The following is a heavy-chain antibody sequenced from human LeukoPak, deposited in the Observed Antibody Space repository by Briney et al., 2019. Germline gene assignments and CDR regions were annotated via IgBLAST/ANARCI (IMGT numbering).Heavy chain of an antibody. D-gene: IGHD4-17*01. Sequence: PSETLSLTCTVSGGSISSYYWSWIRQPPRKGLEWIGYIYYSGSTNYNPSLKSRVTISVDTSKNQFSLKLSSVTAADTAVYYCARVTVTKSGDAFDIWGQGTMVTVSS. CDR3: ARVTVTKSGDAFDI. J-gene: IGHJ3*02. V-gene: IGHV4-59*01. CDR2: IYYSGST. CDR1: GGSISSYY.